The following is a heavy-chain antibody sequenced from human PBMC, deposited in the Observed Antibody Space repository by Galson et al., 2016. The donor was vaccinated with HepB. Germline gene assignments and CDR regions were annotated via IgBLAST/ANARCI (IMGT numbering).Heavy chain of an antibody. D-gene: IGHD1-26*01. V-gene: IGHV3-64D*09. J-gene: IGHJ6*02. CDR3: VKSRLPESGRYYGMVV. CDR2: ITGQGGST. CDR1: GFTFSSYP. Sequence: SLRLSCAASGFTFSSYPMHWVRQAPGKGLEYASGITGQGGSTYYADSVKVRFTISRDNSKNTLYLHMRSLRPEDAAVYHCVKSRLPESGRYYGMVVWGQGTTVTVSS.